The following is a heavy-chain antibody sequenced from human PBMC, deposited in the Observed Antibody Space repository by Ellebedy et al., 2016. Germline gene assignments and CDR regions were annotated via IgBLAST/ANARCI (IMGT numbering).Heavy chain of an antibody. CDR3: ARDLMATTTLDY. CDR2: ISSSSNYI. D-gene: IGHD5-24*01. V-gene: IGHV3-21*01. J-gene: IGHJ4*02. Sequence: GGSLRLSCAASGFTFSSYSMNWVRQAPGKGLEWVSSISSSSNYIYYADSVKGRFTISRDNAKNSLYLQMNSLGAEDTAVYYCARDLMATTTLDYWGQGTLVTVSS. CDR1: GFTFSSYS.